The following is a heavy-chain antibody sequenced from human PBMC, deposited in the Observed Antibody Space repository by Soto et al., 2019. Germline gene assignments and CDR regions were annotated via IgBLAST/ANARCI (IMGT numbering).Heavy chain of an antibody. CDR2: IDYRGST. D-gene: IGHD6-19*01. Sequence: NPSETLSLTCTVSGGFIRTYDWSWIRQPPGKGLEWIGFIDYRGSTSYNPSLQSRVTILKDTSKNQVSLKLGSVTAADTAVYYCTRGSAWYQIWGQGTQVTVSS. V-gene: IGHV4-59*01. CDR3: TRGSAWYQI. CDR1: GGFIRTYD. J-gene: IGHJ4*02.